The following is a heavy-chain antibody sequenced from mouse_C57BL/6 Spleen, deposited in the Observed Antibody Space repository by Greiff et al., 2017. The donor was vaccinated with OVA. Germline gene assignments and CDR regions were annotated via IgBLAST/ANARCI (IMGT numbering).Heavy chain of an antibody. Sequence: QVQLQQSGAELVMPGASVKLSCKASGYTFTSYWMHWVKQRPGQGLEWIGEIDPSDSYTNYNQKFKGKSTLTVDKSSSTAYMQLSSLTSEDSAVYYCARRYDGFYAMDYWGQVTSVTVSS. CDR3: ARRYDGFYAMDY. CDR1: GYTFTSYW. J-gene: IGHJ4*01. V-gene: IGHV1-69*01. CDR2: IDPSDSYT. D-gene: IGHD2-3*01.